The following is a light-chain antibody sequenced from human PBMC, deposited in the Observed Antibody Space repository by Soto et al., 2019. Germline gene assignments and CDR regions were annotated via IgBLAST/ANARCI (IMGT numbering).Light chain of an antibody. J-gene: IGKJ5*01. V-gene: IGKV1-9*01. CDR2: AAS. CDR1: QSISSF. CDR3: QQFNSYPIT. Sequence: DIQMTQSPSSLSASVGDRVTITCRASQSISSFLNCYQQKPGKAPKLLIYAASTLQSGVPSRFSGSGSGTEFTLTISSLQPEDFATYYCQQFNSYPITFVQGTRLEIK.